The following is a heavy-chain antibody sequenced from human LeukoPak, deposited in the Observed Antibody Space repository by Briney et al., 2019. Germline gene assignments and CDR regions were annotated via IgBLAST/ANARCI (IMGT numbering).Heavy chain of an antibody. CDR3: ARVPYGSGTYTDY. CDR2: ITYDGGDK. J-gene: IGHJ4*02. Sequence: PGGSLRLSCAASGFTFSAYAMHWVRQAPGKGLEWVAVITYDGGDKYYADSVKGRFTISGDNSKNTVYLQMNSLRAEDTAVYYCARVPYGSGTYTDYWGRGTLVTVSS. D-gene: IGHD3-10*01. V-gene: IGHV3-30-3*01. CDR1: GFTFSAYA.